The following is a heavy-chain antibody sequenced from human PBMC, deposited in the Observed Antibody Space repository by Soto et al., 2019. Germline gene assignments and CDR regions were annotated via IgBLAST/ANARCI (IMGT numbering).Heavy chain of an antibody. CDR3: ARDYGDVPFDY. Sequence: SETLSLTCTVSGGSISSSSYYWGWIRQPPGKGLEWIGSIYYSGSTYYNPSLKSRVTISVDTSKNQFSLKLSSVTAADTAVYYCARDYGDVPFDYWGQGTLVTVSS. D-gene: IGHD4-17*01. CDR2: IYYSGST. V-gene: IGHV4-39*02. J-gene: IGHJ4*02. CDR1: GGSISSSSYY.